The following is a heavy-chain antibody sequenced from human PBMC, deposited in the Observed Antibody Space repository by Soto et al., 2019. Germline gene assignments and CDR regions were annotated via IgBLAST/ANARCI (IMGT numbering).Heavy chain of an antibody. CDR3: AREGGSSSLYYYYGMDV. CDR2: IIPIFGTA. Sequence: QVQLVQYGAEVKKPGSSVKVSCKASGGTFSSYAISWVRQAPGQGLEWMGGIIPIFGTANYAQKFQGRVTITADESTSTAYMELSSLRSEDTAVYYCAREGGSSSLYYYYGMDVWGQGTTVTVSS. J-gene: IGHJ6*02. CDR1: GGTFSSYA. D-gene: IGHD6-6*01. V-gene: IGHV1-69*01.